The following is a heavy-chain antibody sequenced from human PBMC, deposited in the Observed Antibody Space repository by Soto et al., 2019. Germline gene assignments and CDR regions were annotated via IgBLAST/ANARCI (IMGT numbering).Heavy chain of an antibody. Sequence: GESLKISCKGSGYSFTSYWISWVRQMPGKGLEWMGRNDPSDSYTNYSPSFQGHVTISADKSISTAYLQWSSLKASDTAMYYCARHPSGYCSGGSCYAHYGMDVWGQGTTVTVSS. CDR3: ARHPSGYCSGGSCYAHYGMDV. CDR1: GYSFTSYW. D-gene: IGHD2-15*01. CDR2: NDPSDSYT. J-gene: IGHJ6*02. V-gene: IGHV5-10-1*01.